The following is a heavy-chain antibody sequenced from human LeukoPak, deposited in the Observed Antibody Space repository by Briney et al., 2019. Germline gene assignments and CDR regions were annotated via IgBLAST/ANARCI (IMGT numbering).Heavy chain of an antibody. Sequence: ASVKVSCKASGGTFSSYAISWVRQAPGQGLEWMGGIVPIFGTANYAQKFQGRVTITADESTSTAYMELSSPGSEDTAVYYCARDTYSSSWFGYFDLWGRGTLVTVSS. V-gene: IGHV1-69*13. CDR1: GGTFSSYA. CDR2: IVPIFGTA. D-gene: IGHD6-13*01. CDR3: ARDTYSSSWFGYFDL. J-gene: IGHJ2*01.